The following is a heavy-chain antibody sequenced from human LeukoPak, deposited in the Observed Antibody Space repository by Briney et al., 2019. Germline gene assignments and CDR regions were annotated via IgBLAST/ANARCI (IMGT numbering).Heavy chain of an antibody. D-gene: IGHD6-19*01. CDR2: ISSSSSTI. CDR3: ARDFDAVSGWYYGMDV. V-gene: IGHV3-48*04. J-gene: IGHJ6*02. Sequence: GGSLRLSCAASGFTFSSYSMNGVRQAPGKGLEWVSYISSSSSTIYYADSVKGRFTISGDNAKNSLYLQMNSLRAEDTAVYYCARDFDAVSGWYYGMDVWGQGTTVTVSS. CDR1: GFTFSSYS.